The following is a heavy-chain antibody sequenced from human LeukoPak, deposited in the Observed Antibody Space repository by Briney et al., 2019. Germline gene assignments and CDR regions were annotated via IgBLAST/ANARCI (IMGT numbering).Heavy chain of an antibody. CDR2: ISTDGSSR. D-gene: IGHD2-21*02. J-gene: IGHJ4*01. CDR1: GFTFSTYW. CDR3: VRGTSRENGYGGDDPY. Sequence: GGSLRLSCASSGFTFSTYWRHWVRHAPGKGRVWVSRISTDGSSRSYADSVKGRFTISRDNAKNTLFLQMDSLRAEDTAVYYCVRGTSRENGYGGDDPYWGQGTLVIVSS. V-gene: IGHV3-74*01.